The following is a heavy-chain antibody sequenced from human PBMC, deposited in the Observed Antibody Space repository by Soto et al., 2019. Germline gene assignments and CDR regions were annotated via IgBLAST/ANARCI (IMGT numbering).Heavy chain of an antibody. CDR3: ARGTHYYGSGSYYKAYYYYYMDV. CDR2: INHSGST. CDR1: GGSFSGYY. D-gene: IGHD3-10*01. Sequence: SETLSLTCAVYGGSFSGYYWSWIRQPPGKGLEWIGEINHSGSTNYNPSLKSRVTISVDTSKNQFSLKLSSVTAADTAVYYCARGTHYYGSGSYYKAYYYYYMDVWGKGTTVTVSS. J-gene: IGHJ6*03. V-gene: IGHV4-34*01.